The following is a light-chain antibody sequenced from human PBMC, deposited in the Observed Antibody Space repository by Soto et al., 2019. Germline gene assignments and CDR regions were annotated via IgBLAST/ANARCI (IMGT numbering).Light chain of an antibody. CDR2: EVS. Sequence: QSALTQPASVSGSPGQSITISCTGTSSDVGGYNYVSWYQQHPAKAPKLMIFEVSNRPSGVSNRFSGSKSGNTASLTISGLQTEDEADYYCTSYTSSFTHLFGTGTKVTVL. V-gene: IGLV2-14*01. CDR3: TSYTSSFTHL. J-gene: IGLJ1*01. CDR1: SSDVGGYNY.